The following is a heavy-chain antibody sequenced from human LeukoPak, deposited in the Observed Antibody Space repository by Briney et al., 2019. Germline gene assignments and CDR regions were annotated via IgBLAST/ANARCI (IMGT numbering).Heavy chain of an antibody. V-gene: IGHV3-74*01. Sequence: PGGSLRLSCAASGFTFSSYWIHWVRQAPGKGLVWVSRINSDGSSTNDADSVKGRFTISRDNAKNTLYLQMNSLRVEDTAVYYCARDYTTAVAGKLLGYWGQGTLVTVSS. CDR2: INSDGSST. CDR3: ARDYTTAVAGKLLGY. J-gene: IGHJ4*02. CDR1: GFTFSSYW. D-gene: IGHD6-19*01.